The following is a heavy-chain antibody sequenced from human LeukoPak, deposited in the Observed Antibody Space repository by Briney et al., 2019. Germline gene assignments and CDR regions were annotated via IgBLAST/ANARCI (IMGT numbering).Heavy chain of an antibody. J-gene: IGHJ4*02. CDR2: IYSGGST. D-gene: IGHD6-13*01. CDR1: GFXVSSNY. Sequence: GGSLRLSCAASGFXVSSNYMSWVPQAPGKGLEWLSLIYSGGSTYSADSVKGRFPMSRDDSKNTLYLQMNSLRAEDTAVYFCARGPRGAAAGTFDYWGQGTLVTVSS. V-gene: IGHV3-53*01. CDR3: ARGPRGAAAGTFDY.